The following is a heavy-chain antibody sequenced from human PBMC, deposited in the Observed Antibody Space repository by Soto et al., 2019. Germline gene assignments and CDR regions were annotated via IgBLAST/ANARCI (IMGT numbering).Heavy chain of an antibody. CDR3: ARETYCSSRNCPLGDFDY. Sequence: QVQLVQSGVEVKKPGASVKVSCKASGYTFVTYGISWVRQAPGQGLEWMGWISAHNDDTNYAQKFQGRVTMTTDISTSTAYMELRSLRSDDTAVYYCARETYCSSRNCPLGDFDYWGQGTLVSVSS. D-gene: IGHD2-2*01. CDR2: ISAHNDDT. CDR1: GYTFVTYG. J-gene: IGHJ4*02. V-gene: IGHV1-18*01.